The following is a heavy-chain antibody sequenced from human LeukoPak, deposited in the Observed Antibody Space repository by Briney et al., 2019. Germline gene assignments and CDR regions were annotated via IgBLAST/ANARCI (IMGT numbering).Heavy chain of an antibody. CDR3: ARGRNYYYYMDV. CDR1: GGSIRTDGSY. J-gene: IGHJ6*03. V-gene: IGHV4-34*01. CDR2: INHSGST. Sequence: SETLSLTCTVSGGSIRTDGSYWAWIRQPPGKGLEWIGEINHSGSTNYNPSLKSRVTISVDTSKNQFSLKLSSVTAADTAVYYCARGRNYYYYMDVWGKGTTVTVSS.